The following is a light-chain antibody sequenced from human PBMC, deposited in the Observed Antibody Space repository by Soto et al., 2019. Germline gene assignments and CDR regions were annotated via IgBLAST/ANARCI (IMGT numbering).Light chain of an antibody. V-gene: IGKV1-9*01. CDR3: QQYENFSGT. CDR2: AAS. J-gene: IGKJ1*01. CDR1: QGISSN. Sequence: DIQLTQSPSLLSASVGDRVTISCRMSQGISSNLAWYQQKPGQAPELLIYAASTLQTGVPSRFSGSGSGTKFTLTIGSLQPDDFATYYCQQYENFSGTFGQGTKVDIK.